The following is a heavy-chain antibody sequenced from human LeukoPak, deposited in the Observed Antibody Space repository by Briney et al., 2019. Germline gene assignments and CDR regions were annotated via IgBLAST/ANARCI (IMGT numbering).Heavy chain of an antibody. D-gene: IGHD3-9*01. CDR2: INHSGST. CDR3: ARGHYDILNGYLVPPDY. CDR1: GGSFSGYY. V-gene: IGHV4-34*01. J-gene: IGHJ4*02. Sequence: ASETLSLTCAVYGGSFSGYYWSWIRQPPGKGLEWIGEINHSGSTNYNPSLKSRVTISVDTSKNQFSLKLSSVTAADTAVYYCARGHYDILNGYLVPPDYWGQGTLVNVSS.